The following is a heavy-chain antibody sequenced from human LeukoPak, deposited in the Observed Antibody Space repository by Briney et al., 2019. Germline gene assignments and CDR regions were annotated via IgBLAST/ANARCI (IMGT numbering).Heavy chain of an antibody. Sequence: PSETLSLTCSVSGGSISGYKWAWIRQPAGKGLEWLGRSDDGGHTDYSPSLESRLTLSIDKSKTQVSLKLTSVTAADTAVYYCARAARRPDGWTGGSYHWGQGIPVTVSS. CDR3: ARAARRPDGWTGGSYH. D-gene: IGHD5-24*01. V-gene: IGHV4-4*07. J-gene: IGHJ4*02. CDR2: SDDGGHT. CDR1: GGSISGYK.